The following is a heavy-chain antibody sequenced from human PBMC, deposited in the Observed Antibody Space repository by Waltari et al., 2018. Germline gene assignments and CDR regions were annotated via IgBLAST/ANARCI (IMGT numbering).Heavy chain of an antibody. V-gene: IGHV4-39*01. D-gene: IGHD2-21*02. Sequence: QLQLQESGLGLVKPSETLSLTCTAPGGSILSSMYYGGWIRQPAGKGLEWIGSTYNSAITYYNPSLKSRVTISLDTSKHQFSLRLISVTAADTAVYYCARSLGDPDYFDYWGQGTLVTVSS. J-gene: IGHJ4*02. CDR3: ARSLGDPDYFDY. CDR2: TYNSAIT. CDR1: GGSILSSMYY.